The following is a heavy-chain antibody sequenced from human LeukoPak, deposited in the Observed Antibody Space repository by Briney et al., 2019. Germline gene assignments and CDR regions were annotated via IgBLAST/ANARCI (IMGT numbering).Heavy chain of an antibody. Sequence: PSETLSLTCAVSGYSISSGYYWGWIRQPPGKGLEWIGSIYHSGSTYYNPSLKSRVTISVDTSKNQFSLKLSSVTAADTAVYYCARPRYCSSTSCRGAFDIWGQGTMVTVSP. V-gene: IGHV4-38-2*01. CDR2: IYHSGST. D-gene: IGHD2-2*01. CDR3: ARPRYCSSTSCRGAFDI. J-gene: IGHJ3*02. CDR1: GYSISSGYY.